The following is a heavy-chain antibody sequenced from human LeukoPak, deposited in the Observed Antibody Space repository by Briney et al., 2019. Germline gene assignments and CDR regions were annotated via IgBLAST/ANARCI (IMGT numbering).Heavy chain of an antibody. CDR1: GGSISSYY. Sequence: SETLSLTCTVSGGSISSYYWSWIRQPTGKGLEWIGYIYYSGSTNYNPSLKSRVTISVDTSKNQFSLKLSSVTAADTAVYYCARLYSGYGAYYYYYGMDVWGKGTTVTVSS. CDR3: ARLYSGYGAYYYYYGMDV. V-gene: IGHV4-59*01. J-gene: IGHJ6*04. CDR2: IYYSGST. D-gene: IGHD5-12*01.